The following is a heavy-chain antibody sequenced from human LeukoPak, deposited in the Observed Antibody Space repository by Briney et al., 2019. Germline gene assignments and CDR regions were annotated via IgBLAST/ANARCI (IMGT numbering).Heavy chain of an antibody. J-gene: IGHJ4*02. Sequence: PSETLSLTCTVSGGSISSYYWSWIRQPPGKGLEWIGHIYYSGSTNYNPSLKSRVTISVDTSKNQFSLKLSSVTAADTAVYYCARSGSSWFSDYWGQGTLVTVSS. V-gene: IGHV4-59*01. CDR3: ARSGSSWFSDY. CDR1: GGSISSYY. D-gene: IGHD6-13*01. CDR2: IYYSGST.